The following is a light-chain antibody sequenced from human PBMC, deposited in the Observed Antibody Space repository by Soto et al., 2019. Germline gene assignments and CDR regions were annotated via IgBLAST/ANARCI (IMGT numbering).Light chain of an antibody. CDR3: QQVNVYPST. CDR2: DAS. CDR1: QDISSY. J-gene: IGKJ4*01. V-gene: IGKV1-9*01. Sequence: IPLTLSTSYVSAIVGDIVTITCRASQDISSYLGWYQQKPGKAPNLLIYDASTLHSGVPSRFSGGGSGTDFTLTISSLQPEDFATYYCQQVNVYPSTFGGGTKVDIK.